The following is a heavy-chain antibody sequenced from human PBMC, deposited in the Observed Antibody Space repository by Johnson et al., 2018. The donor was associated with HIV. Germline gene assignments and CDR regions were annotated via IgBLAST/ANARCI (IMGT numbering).Heavy chain of an antibody. D-gene: IGHD1-7*01. V-gene: IGHV3-23*04. CDR3: ARPETATTIGAFDI. CDR2: ISGSGGST. CDR1: GLTFSNYA. J-gene: IGHJ3*02. Sequence: VQLVESGGGLVQPGRSLRLSCAASGLTFSNYAMSWVRQAPGKGLEWVSAISGSGGSTYYTDSVKGRFTISRDNSKNTLFLQMNSLRVEDTAVYYCARPETATTIGAFDIWGQGTTVTVSS.